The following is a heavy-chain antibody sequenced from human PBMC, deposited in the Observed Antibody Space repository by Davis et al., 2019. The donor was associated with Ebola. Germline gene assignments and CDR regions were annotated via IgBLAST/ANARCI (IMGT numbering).Heavy chain of an antibody. Sequence: GGSLRLSCVASGFIFSSSGMHWVRQAPGKGLEWVALISYDESNKHYADSVKGRFTISRDNSENTLHLQMNSLRADDTAVYYCAKDTSNIWFDIWGQGTMVTVSS. CDR3: AKDTSNIWFDI. D-gene: IGHD1-26*01. CDR2: ISYDESNK. V-gene: IGHV3-30*18. CDR1: GFIFSSSG. J-gene: IGHJ3*02.